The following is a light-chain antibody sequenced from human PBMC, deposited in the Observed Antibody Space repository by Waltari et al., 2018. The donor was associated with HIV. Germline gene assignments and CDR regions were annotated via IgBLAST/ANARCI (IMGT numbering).Light chain of an antibody. V-gene: IGLV2-8*01. J-gene: IGLJ1*01. CDR1: SSDVGGYNY. Sequence: QSALTQPPYASGSPGQSVTISCTGTSSDVGGYNYVSWYQQHPGKAPKLMIYEGTKRPSWVPDRFSGSKSGNTASLTVSGLQAEDEAEYYCSSYAGSNSYVFGTGTKVTVL. CDR3: SSYAGSNSYV. CDR2: EGT.